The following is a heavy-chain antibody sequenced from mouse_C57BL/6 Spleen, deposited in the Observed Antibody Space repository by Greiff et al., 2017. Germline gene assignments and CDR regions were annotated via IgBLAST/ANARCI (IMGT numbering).Heavy chain of an antibody. V-gene: IGHV2-2*01. Sequence: VQLQESGPGLVQPSQCLSITCTVSGFSFTSYGVHWVRQSPGKGLEWLGVIWSGGSTDYNAAFISRLSISKDNSRSQVFFKMNSPQADDTARYYCARGDAWFAYWGQGTLVTVSA. CDR2: IWSGGST. D-gene: IGHD3-3*01. J-gene: IGHJ3*01. CDR1: GFSFTSYG. CDR3: ARGDAWFAY.